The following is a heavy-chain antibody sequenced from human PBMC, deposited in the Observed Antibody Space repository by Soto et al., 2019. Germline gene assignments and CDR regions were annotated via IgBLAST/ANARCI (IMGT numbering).Heavy chain of an antibody. V-gene: IGHV3-23*01. D-gene: IGHD3-3*01. J-gene: IGHJ4*02. CDR1: GFTFSSYA. CDR3: AKDFSDFLSGYYTTYYFDY. CDR2: ISGSGGST. Sequence: GGSLRLSCAASGFTFSSYAMSWVRQAPGKGLEWVSAISGSGGSTYYADSVKGRFTISRDNSKNTLYLQMNSLRAEDTAVYYCAKDFSDFLSGYYTTYYFDYWGQGTLVTVSS.